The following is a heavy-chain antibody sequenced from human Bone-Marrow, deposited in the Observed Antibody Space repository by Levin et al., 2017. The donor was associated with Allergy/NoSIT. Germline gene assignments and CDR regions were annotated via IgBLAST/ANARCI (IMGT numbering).Heavy chain of an antibody. CDR1: GFTFSSYG. V-gene: IGHV3-33*01. D-gene: IGHD3-3*01. CDR2: ISYDGSNK. J-gene: IGHJ6*04. CDR3: ARSRWSGYYMGSMDV. Sequence: GESLKISCAASGFTFSSYGMHWVRQAPGKGLEWVAVISYDGSNKYYADSVKGRFTISRDNSKYTLYLQMNSLRAEDTAVYYCARSRWSGYYMGSMDVWGKGTTVTVSS.